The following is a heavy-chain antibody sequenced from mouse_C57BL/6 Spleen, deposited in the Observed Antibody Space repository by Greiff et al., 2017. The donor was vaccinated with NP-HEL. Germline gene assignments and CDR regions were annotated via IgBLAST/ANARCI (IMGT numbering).Heavy chain of an antibody. CDR2: ISSGGDYI. CDR3: TRERVYDGYYFWYFDV. CDR1: GFTFSSYA. D-gene: IGHD2-3*01. J-gene: IGHJ1*03. V-gene: IGHV5-9-1*02. Sequence: EVQRVESGEGLVKPGGSLKLSCAASGFTFSSYAMSWVRQTPEKRLEWVAYISSGGDYIYYADTVKGRFTISRDNARNTLYLQMSSLKSEDTAMYYCTRERVYDGYYFWYFDVWGTGTTVTVSS.